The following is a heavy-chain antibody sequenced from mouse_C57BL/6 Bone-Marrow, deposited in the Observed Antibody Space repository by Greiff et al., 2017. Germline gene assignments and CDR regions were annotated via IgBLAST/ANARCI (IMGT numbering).Heavy chain of an antibody. Sequence: EVKLEESGGGLVQPGGSLKLSCAASGFTFSDYGMAWVRQAPRKGPEWVAFISNLAYSIYYADTVTGRFTISRENAKNTLYLEMSSLRSEDTAMYYCARHDSFYYYAMDYWGQGTSVTVSS. J-gene: IGHJ4*01. CDR1: GFTFSDYG. V-gene: IGHV5-15*04. CDR2: ISNLAYSI. CDR3: ARHDSFYYYAMDY. D-gene: IGHD2-4*01.